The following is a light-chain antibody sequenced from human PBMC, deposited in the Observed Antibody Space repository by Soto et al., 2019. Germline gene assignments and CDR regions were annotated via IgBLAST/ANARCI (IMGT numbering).Light chain of an antibody. J-gene: IGKJ2*01. V-gene: IGKV4-1*01. CDR2: WAS. Sequence: DIVMTQSPDSLAVSLGERATINCKSSQSVLSSSNNMNYLTWFQQMPGQPPRLLIYWASTRESGVPDRFSGSGSGTEFTLTISSLQAEDVAVYYCQQYYSAPYSFGQGTKLEIK. CDR3: QQYYSAPYS. CDR1: QSVLSSSNNMNY.